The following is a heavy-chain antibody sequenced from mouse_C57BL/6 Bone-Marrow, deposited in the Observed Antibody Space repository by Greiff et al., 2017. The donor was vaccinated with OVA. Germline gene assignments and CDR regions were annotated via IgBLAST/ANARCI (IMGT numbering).Heavy chain of an antibody. D-gene: IGHD2-4*01. Sequence: DVHLVESGPGLVKPSQSLSLTCSVTGYSITSGYYWNWIRQFPGNKLEWMGYISYDGSNNYNPSLKNRISITRDTSKNQFFLKLNSVTTEDTATYYCARAYYDYDGAYWGQGTLVTVSA. CDR2: ISYDGSN. J-gene: IGHJ3*01. V-gene: IGHV3-6*01. CDR1: GYSITSGYY. CDR3: ARAYYDYDGAY.